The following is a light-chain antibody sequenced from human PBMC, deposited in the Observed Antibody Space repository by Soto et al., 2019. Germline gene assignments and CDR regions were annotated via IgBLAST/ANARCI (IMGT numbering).Light chain of an antibody. CDR1: SSNIGSNS. CDR2: ADN. Sequence: QSVLTQPPSASGTPGQMVSISCSGSSSNIGSNSVQWHQQLPGTAPNLLIYADNQRPSGVPDRFSGSKSGTSASLAITGLQSGDEADYYCAAWDDSLNGFVLGTGTKVTVL. J-gene: IGLJ1*01. V-gene: IGLV1-44*01. CDR3: AAWDDSLNGFV.